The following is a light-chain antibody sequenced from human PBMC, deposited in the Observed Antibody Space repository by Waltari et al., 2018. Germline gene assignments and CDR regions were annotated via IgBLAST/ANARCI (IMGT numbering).Light chain of an antibody. Sequence: QSVLTQPPSVSAAPGQKVTISCSGSSSKIGNNYVSWYQQLPGTAPKLLIYENNKRPSGIPDRFSGSKSGTSATLGITGLQTGDEADYYCGTWDSSLSFWVFGGGTKLTVL. CDR1: SSKIGNNY. J-gene: IGLJ3*02. CDR2: ENN. V-gene: IGLV1-51*02. CDR3: GTWDSSLSFWV.